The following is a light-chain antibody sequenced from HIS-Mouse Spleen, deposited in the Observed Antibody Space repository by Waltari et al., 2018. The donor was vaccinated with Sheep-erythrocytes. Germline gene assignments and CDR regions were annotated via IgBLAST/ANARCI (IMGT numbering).Light chain of an antibody. CDR3: CSYAGSYTFVV. J-gene: IGLJ2*01. Sequence: QSALTQPRSVSGSPGQSVTISCTGTSSDVGGYNYVSWYQQHPGKAPKLRIYDVSKRPSGVPDRFSGSKSGNPASLTISGLQAEDEADYYCCSYAGSYTFVVFGGGTKLTVL. V-gene: IGLV2-11*01. CDR1: SSDVGGYNY. CDR2: DVS.